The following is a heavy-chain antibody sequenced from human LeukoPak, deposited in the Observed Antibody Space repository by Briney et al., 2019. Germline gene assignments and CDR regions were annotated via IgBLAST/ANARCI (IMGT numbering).Heavy chain of an antibody. V-gene: IGHV4-39*01. D-gene: IGHD3-22*01. CDR2: IYYSGST. CDR1: GDSISSSSYY. CDR3: ARLRYYYDSNGYYSLYYFDY. J-gene: IGHJ4*02. Sequence: SETLSLTCTVSGDSISSSSYYWGWIRQPPGKGLEWIGNIYYSGSTYYNPSLRSRLTISLDTSKNQFSLTLSSVTAADTAVYYCARLRYYYDSNGYYSLYYFDYWGQGTVVTVSS.